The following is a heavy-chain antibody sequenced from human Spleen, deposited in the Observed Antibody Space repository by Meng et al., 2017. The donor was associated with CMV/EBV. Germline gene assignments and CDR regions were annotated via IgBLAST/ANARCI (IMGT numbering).Heavy chain of an antibody. D-gene: IGHD2-2*01. CDR2: INPSGGST. J-gene: IGHJ5*02. CDR3: ARDLLCSSTSCYGGNWFDP. Sequence: ASVKVSCTASGNRLDDFYLHWVRQAPGQGLEWMGIINPSGGSTSYAQKFQGRVTMTRDTSTSTVYMELSSLRSEDTAVYYCARDLLCSSTSCYGGNWFDPWGQGTLVTVSS. V-gene: IGHV1-46*02. CDR1: GNRLDDFY.